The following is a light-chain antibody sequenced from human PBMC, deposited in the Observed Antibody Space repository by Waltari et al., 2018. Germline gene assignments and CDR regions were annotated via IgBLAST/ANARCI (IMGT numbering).Light chain of an antibody. CDR2: EVS. V-gene: IGKV2-40*01. CDR1: PSLLDSEDGSTY. CDR3: LQGIEYPT. Sequence: VMNQTPFSLFVTFGEAASIPCPSYPSLLDSEDGSTYLDWYLEKPGQSPQLLIYEVSNRASGVPDRFSGSGSDTDFTLKISRVEAEDVGVYYCLQGIEYPTFGQGTKVEIK. J-gene: IGKJ1*01.